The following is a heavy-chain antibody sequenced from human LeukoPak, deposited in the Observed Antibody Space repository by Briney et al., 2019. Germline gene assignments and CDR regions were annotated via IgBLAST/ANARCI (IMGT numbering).Heavy chain of an antibody. V-gene: IGHV3-23*01. D-gene: IGHD6-13*01. CDR2: ISASGSST. CDR1: GFTFSNYA. CDR3: ARDLSSSSWYNDAFDI. Sequence: GGSLRLSCAASGFTFSNYAMSWVRQAPGKGLEWVSAISASGSSTFYADSVKGRFTISRDNAKNSLYLQMNSLRAEDTALYHCARDLSSSSWYNDAFDIWGQGTMVTVSS. J-gene: IGHJ3*02.